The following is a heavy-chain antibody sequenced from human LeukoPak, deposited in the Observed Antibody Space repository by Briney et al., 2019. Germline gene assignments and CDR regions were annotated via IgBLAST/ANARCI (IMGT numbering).Heavy chain of an antibody. D-gene: IGHD5-18*01. CDR3: ARRPAIYTAMVSYYFDY. Sequence: PSETLSLTCTVSGGSISTSSYYWGWIRQPPGKGLEWIGIIYYSGSAYQNPSLKSRVTISVDTSKNQFSLKLSSVTAADTAVYYCARRPAIYTAMVSYYFDYWGQGTLVTVSS. CDR2: IYYSGSA. V-gene: IGHV4-39*01. CDR1: GGSISTSSYY. J-gene: IGHJ4*02.